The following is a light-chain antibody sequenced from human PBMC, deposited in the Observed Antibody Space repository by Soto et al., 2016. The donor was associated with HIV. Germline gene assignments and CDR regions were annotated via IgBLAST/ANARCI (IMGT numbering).Light chain of an antibody. CDR3: QQYETQEGT. Sequence: DIQLTQSPSFLSASVGDRVTITCRASQGISSHLAWYQQKPGKAPKLLIYGAFTLQSGVPSRFSGSGSGTEFILTISSLQPEDFATYYCQQYETQEGTFGQGTTVEIK. CDR1: QGISSH. CDR2: GAF. J-gene: IGKJ1*01. V-gene: IGKV1-9*01.